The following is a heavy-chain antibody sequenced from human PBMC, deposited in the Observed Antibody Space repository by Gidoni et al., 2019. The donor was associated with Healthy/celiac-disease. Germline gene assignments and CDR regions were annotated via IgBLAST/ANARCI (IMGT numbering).Heavy chain of an antibody. J-gene: IGHJ3*02. Sequence: QVQLVQSGAEVKKPGSSVKVSCKASGGTFSSYAISWVRQAPGQGLEWMGRIIPILGIANYAQKFQGRVTITADKSTSTAYMELSSLRSEDTAVYYCARASGSHDAFDIWGQGTMVTVSS. V-gene: IGHV1-69*04. CDR1: GGTFSSYA. D-gene: IGHD1-26*01. CDR3: ARASGSHDAFDI. CDR2: IIPILGIA.